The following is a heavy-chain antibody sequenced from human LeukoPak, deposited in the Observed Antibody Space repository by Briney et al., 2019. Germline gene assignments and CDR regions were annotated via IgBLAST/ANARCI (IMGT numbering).Heavy chain of an antibody. V-gene: IGHV3-23*01. Sequence: GGSLRLSCVASGFTLSSYAMSWVRQAPGKGLEWVSGITSNAYSTYYADSVKGRFTISRDNSKNTLYLQMNSLRAEDTAVYYCPPLYCSASSCPTVGYRGQGIPVTVSS. CDR2: ITSNAYST. CDR3: PPLYCSASSCPTVGY. D-gene: IGHD2-15*01. J-gene: IGHJ4*02. CDR1: GFTLSSYA.